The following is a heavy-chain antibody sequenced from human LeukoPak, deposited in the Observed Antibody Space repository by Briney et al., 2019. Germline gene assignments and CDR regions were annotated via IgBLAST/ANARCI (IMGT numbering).Heavy chain of an antibody. Sequence: GGSLRLSCAASGFTFSSYSMNWVRQAPGKGLEWVSYISSSSSTIYYADSVKGRFTISRDNAKNSLYLQMNSLRAEDTAVYYCARVGYYDSSGTFDYWGQVTLVTVSS. J-gene: IGHJ4*02. V-gene: IGHV3-48*01. D-gene: IGHD3-22*01. CDR2: ISSSSSTI. CDR3: ARVGYYDSSGTFDY. CDR1: GFTFSSYS.